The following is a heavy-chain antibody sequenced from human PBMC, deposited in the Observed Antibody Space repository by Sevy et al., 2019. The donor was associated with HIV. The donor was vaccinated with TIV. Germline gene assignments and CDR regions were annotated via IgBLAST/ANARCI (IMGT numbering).Heavy chain of an antibody. D-gene: IGHD3-10*01. J-gene: IGHJ4*02. CDR2: IKQDGSEK. V-gene: IGHV3-7*01. CDR3: ARDLSPLGFLGDY. Sequence: GGSLRLSCAASGFTFSSYWMSWVRQAPGKGLEWVANIKQDGSEKYYVDSVKGRFTISRDNAKNSLYLQMNSLRAEDTAVYYCARDLSPLGFLGDYWGQGTLVTVSS. CDR1: GFTFSSYW.